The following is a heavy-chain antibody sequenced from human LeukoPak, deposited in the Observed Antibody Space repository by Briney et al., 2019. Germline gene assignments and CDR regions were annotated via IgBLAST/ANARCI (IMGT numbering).Heavy chain of an antibody. Sequence: GRSLRLSCAASGFTFSSYAMHWVRQAPGKGLEWVAVISYDGSNKYYADSVKGRFTISRDNSKNTLYLQMNSLRAEDTAVYYCARCRDGYWSFDYWGQGTLVTVSS. CDR1: GFTFSSYA. D-gene: IGHD5-24*01. J-gene: IGHJ4*02. V-gene: IGHV3-30-3*01. CDR3: ARCRDGYWSFDY. CDR2: ISYDGSNK.